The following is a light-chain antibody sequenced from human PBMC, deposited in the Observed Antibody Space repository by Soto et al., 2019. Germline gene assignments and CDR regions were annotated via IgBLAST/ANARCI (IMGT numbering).Light chain of an antibody. CDR3: QQYNEWPIT. Sequence: EIVLTQSPATLSLSPGERATLSCRASQSVGSLLAWYQQKPGQAPRILIYRASSRATGLSGSFSGSGSATEVTLTINSLQSEDFAVYYCQQYNEWPITFGQVKRREIK. CDR1: QSVGSL. CDR2: RAS. J-gene: IGKJ5*01. V-gene: IGKV3-15*01.